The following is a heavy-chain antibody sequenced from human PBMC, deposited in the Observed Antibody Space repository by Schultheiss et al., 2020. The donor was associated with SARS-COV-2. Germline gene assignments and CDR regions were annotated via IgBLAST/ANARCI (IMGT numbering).Heavy chain of an antibody. Sequence: ASVKVSCKASEYAFTDNFIHWVRQAPGQGLEWMGRISPDTGATDYAQKFQGRVTVTRDTSITTAYMELSRLRSDDTAVYYCARDSGSYYYYAMDVWGKGTTVTVSS. V-gene: IGHV1-2*06. CDR2: ISPDTGAT. CDR3: ARDSGSYYYYAMDV. D-gene: IGHD1-26*01. CDR1: EYAFTDNF. J-gene: IGHJ6*04.